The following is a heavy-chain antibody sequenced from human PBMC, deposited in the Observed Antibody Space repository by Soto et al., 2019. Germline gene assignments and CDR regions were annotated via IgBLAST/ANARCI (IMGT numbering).Heavy chain of an antibody. CDR2: MNPNSGNT. CDR1: GYTFTSYD. J-gene: IGHJ4*02. V-gene: IGHV1-8*01. Sequence: QVQLVQSGAEVKKPGASVKVSCKASGYTFTSYDINWVRQATGQGLEWMGWMNPNSGNTGYAQKFQGRVTMTRNTSVITAERELSSLRSVVTAGDYCARGTPVTTSVFDYWGQGTLVTVSS. D-gene: IGHD4-17*01. CDR3: ARGTPVTTSVFDY.